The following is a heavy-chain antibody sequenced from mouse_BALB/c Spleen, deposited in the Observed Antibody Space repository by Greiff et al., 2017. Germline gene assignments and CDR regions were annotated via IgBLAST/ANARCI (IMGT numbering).Heavy chain of an antibody. Sequence: EVKLVESGGGLVKPGGSLKLSCAASGFTFSDYYMYWVRQTPEKRLAWVATISDGGSYTYYPDSVKGRFTISRDNAKNNLYLQMSSLKSEDTAMYYCARVNYGSSYDYAMDYWGQGTSVTVSS. D-gene: IGHD1-1*01. CDR3: ARVNYGSSYDYAMDY. J-gene: IGHJ4*01. CDR1: GFTFSDYY. V-gene: IGHV5-4*02. CDR2: ISDGGSYT.